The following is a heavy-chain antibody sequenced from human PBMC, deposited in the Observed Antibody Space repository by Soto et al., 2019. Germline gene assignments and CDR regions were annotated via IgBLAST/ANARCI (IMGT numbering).Heavy chain of an antibody. CDR3: STYDSIRGTDRVRWAY. CDR1: GFTFSSCW. V-gene: IGHV3-15*05. CDR2: IKSRADGETT. D-gene: IGHD3-16*02. J-gene: IGHJ4*02. Sequence: EVELVESGGGLVKPGGSLRVSCAASGFTFSSCWMGWVRQAPGKGLEWVARIKSRADGETTDYAAPVTGRFTISRDDSKDMLYLQMDSLKTDDTAVYYCSTYDSIRGTDRVRWAYWGLGTKVTVSS.